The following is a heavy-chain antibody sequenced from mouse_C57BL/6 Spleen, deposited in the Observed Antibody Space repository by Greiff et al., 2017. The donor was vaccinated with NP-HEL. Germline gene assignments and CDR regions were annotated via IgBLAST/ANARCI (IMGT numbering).Heavy chain of an antibody. V-gene: IGHV1-61*01. CDR1: GYTFTSYW. CDR2: IYPSDSET. CDR3: AREMSNYAYAMDY. J-gene: IGHJ4*01. D-gene: IGHD2-5*01. Sequence: QVQLQQPGAELVRPGSSVKLSCKASGYTFTSYWMDWVKQRPGQGLEWIGNIYPSDSETHYNQKFKDKATLTVDKSSSTAYMQLSSLTSEDSAVYYCAREMSNYAYAMDYWGQGTSVTVSS.